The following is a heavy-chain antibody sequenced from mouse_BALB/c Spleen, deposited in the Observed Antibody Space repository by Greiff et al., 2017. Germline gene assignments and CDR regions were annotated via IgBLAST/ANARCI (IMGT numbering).Heavy chain of an antibody. CDR3: VYYGGWFAY. Sequence: QVQLQQSGAELAKPGASVKMSCKASGYTFTSYWMHWVKQRPGQGLEWIGYINPSTGYTEYNQKFKDKATLTADKSSSTAYMQLSSLTSEDSAVYYCVYYGGWFAYWGQGTLVTVSA. V-gene: IGHV1-7*01. D-gene: IGHD1-1*01. CDR2: INPSTGYT. CDR1: GYTFTSYW. J-gene: IGHJ3*01.